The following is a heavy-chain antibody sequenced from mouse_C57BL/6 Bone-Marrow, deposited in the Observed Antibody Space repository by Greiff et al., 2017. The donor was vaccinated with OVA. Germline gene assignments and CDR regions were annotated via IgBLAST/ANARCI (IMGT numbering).Heavy chain of an antibody. D-gene: IGHD2-1*01. J-gene: IGHJ3*01. Sequence: VQLQQSGAELVRPGASVKLSCTASGFTITDYYMHWVKQRPEPGLEWIGRIDPEDGDTEYDQKFQGKATMTADTSSNTAYLQLRSLTSEDTAVYYGTTEVCGNISWFAYWGQGTPVTVSS. CDR2: IDPEDGDT. CDR1: GFTITDYY. V-gene: IGHV14-1*01. CDR3: TTEVCGNISWFAY.